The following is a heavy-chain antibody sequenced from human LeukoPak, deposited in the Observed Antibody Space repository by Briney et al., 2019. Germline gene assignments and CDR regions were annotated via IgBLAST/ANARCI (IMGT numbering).Heavy chain of an antibody. Sequence: GGSLRLSCAASGFTFSSYWMSWVRQAPGKGLEWVANIKLDGSQKYYVGSVKGRFTISRDNAKNSLYLQMNSLRVDDTAVYYCAREQYGDHFDNWGQGTLVTVSS. CDR2: IKLDGSQK. D-gene: IGHD4-17*01. V-gene: IGHV3-7*01. CDR3: AREQYGDHFDN. CDR1: GFTFSSYW. J-gene: IGHJ4*02.